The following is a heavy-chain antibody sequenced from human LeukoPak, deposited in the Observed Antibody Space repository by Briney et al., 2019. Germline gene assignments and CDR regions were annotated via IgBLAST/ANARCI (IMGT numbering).Heavy chain of an antibody. J-gene: IGHJ5*02. Sequence: PSETLSLTCTVSGGSISSGGYYWSWIRQPPGKGLEWIGYIYHSGSTYYNPSLKSRVTISVDRSKNQISLKLSSVTAADTAVYYCARGPEGGSSTSLNLWGRGTLVTVSS. V-gene: IGHV4-30-2*01. D-gene: IGHD2-2*01. CDR3: ARGPEGGSSTSLNL. CDR2: IYHSGST. CDR1: GGSISSGGYY.